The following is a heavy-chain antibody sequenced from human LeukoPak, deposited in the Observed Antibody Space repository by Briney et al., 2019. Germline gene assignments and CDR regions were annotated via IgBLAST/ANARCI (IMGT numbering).Heavy chain of an antibody. CDR3: ARGLAVYYDSSVYGHNWFDP. J-gene: IGHJ5*02. CDR1: SGSISSYY. D-gene: IGHD3-22*01. V-gene: IGHV4-4*07. Sequence: SETLSLTCTVSSGSISSYYWSWIRQPAGKGLEWIGRIYTSGSTNYNPSLKSRVTMSVDTSKNQFSLKLSSVTAADTAVYYCARGLAVYYDSSVYGHNWFDPWGQGTLVTVSS. CDR2: IYTSGST.